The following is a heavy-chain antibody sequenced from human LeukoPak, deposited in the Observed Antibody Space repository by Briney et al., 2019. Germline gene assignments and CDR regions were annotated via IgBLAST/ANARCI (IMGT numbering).Heavy chain of an antibody. J-gene: IGHJ4*02. D-gene: IGHD3-22*01. Sequence: PGRSLRLSCAASGFTFDDYAMHWVRQAPGKGLEWLGFIRSKAYGGAAEYAASVKGRFTISRDDSKSIAYLQMNSLKTEDTAVYYCQALGDYYDSSGSSLYFDNWGQETLVTVSS. V-gene: IGHV3-49*04. CDR2: IRSKAYGGAA. CDR3: QALGDYYDSSGSSLYFDN. CDR1: GFTFDDYA.